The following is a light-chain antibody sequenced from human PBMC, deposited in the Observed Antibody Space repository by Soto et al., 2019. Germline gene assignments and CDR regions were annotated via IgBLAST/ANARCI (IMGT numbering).Light chain of an antibody. CDR1: QSISSY. Sequence: DIQVTPSPFSLSSSVGDRVTITCRASQSISSYLNWYQQKPGKAPKLLIYAASSLQSGVPSRFSGSGSGTDFTLTISSLQPEDFATYYCQQSYSTPWTFGQGTKVDIK. CDR2: AAS. CDR3: QQSYSTPWT. V-gene: IGKV1-39*01. J-gene: IGKJ1*01.